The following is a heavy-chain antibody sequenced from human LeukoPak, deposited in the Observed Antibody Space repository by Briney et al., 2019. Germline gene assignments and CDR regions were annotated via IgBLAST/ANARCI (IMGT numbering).Heavy chain of an antibody. Sequence: GGSLRLSCAASGFTFSSYSMNWVRQAPGKGLEWVSSISSSSSYIYYADSVKGRLTISRDNAKNSLYLQMNSLRAEDTAVYYCARWGYSYGDSSYYFDYWGQGTLVTVSS. J-gene: IGHJ4*02. CDR3: ARWGYSYGDSSYYFDY. CDR1: GFTFSSYS. D-gene: IGHD5-18*01. V-gene: IGHV3-21*01. CDR2: ISSSSSYI.